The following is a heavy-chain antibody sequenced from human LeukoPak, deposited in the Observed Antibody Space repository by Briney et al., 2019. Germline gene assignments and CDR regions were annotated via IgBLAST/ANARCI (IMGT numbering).Heavy chain of an antibody. CDR3: ATLRYFDWLAYFDY. CDR1: GGSISSSNW. J-gene: IGHJ4*02. V-gene: IGHV4-4*02. D-gene: IGHD3-9*01. CDR2: FYHSGST. Sequence: SGTLSLTCAVSGGSISSSNWWSWVRQPPGKGLEWIGEFYHSGSTNYNPSLKSRVTISVDKSKNQFSLKLSSVTAADTAVYYCATLRYFDWLAYFDYWGQGTLVTVSS.